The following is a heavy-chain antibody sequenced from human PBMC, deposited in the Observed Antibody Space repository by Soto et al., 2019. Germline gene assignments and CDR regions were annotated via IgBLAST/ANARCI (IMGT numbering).Heavy chain of an antibody. V-gene: IGHV1-69*13. CDR2: IIPIFGTA. CDR3: ARDIVSAAGDNYYYYGMDV. Sequence: SVKVSCKASGGTFSSYAISWVRQAPGQGLEWMGGIIPIFGTANYAQKFQGRVTITADESTSTAYMELSSLRSEDTAVYYCARDIVSAAGDNYYYYGMDVWGQGTTVTV. D-gene: IGHD6-13*01. J-gene: IGHJ6*02. CDR1: GGTFSSYA.